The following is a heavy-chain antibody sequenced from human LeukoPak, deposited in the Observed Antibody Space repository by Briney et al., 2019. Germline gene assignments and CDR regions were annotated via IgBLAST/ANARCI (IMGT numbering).Heavy chain of an antibody. CDR2: IYTSGST. V-gene: IGHV4-61*02. J-gene: IGHJ6*03. D-gene: IGHD2-2*01. Sequence: PSETLSLTCTVSGGSISSGSYYWRWIRQPAGKGLEWIGRIYTSGSTNYNPSLKSRVTISVDTSKNQFSLKLSSVTAADTAVYYCARPSTGDYMDVWGKGATVTVSS. CDR3: ARPSTGDYMDV. CDR1: GGSISSGSYY.